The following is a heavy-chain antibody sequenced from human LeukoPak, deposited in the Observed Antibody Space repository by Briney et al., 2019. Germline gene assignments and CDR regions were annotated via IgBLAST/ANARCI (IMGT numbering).Heavy chain of an antibody. J-gene: IGHJ4*02. D-gene: IGHD6-19*01. V-gene: IGHV3-23*01. CDR2: ISGSGGST. Sequence: PGGSLRLSCAASGFTFSSYAMSWVRQAPGKGLEWVSAISGSGGSTYYADSVKGRFTISRDNSKNTLYLQMNSLRAEDTAVYYCAKDWLEGRGVAVAGPFDYWGQGTLVTVSS. CDR1: GFTFSSYA. CDR3: AKDWLEGRGVAVAGPFDY.